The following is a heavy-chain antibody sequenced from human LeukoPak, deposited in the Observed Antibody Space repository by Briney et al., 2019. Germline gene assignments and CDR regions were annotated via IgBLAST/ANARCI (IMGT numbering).Heavy chain of an antibody. D-gene: IGHD3-10*01. V-gene: IGHV1-18*01. CDR1: GYTFTSYG. CDR2: ISAYNGNT. J-gene: IGHJ4*02. CDR3: ARGGRTRITMVRGVQYPFDY. Sequence: ASVKVPCKASGYTFTSYGISWVRQAPGQGLEWMGWISAYNGNTNYAQKLQGRVTMTTDTSTSTAYMELRSLRSDDTAVYYCARGGRTRITMVRGVQYPFDYWGQGTLVTVSS.